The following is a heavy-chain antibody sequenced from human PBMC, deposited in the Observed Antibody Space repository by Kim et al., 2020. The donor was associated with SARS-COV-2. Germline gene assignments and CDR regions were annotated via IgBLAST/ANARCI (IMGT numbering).Heavy chain of an antibody. CDR3: ARGDSSPTLYYFDY. V-gene: IGHV4-61*02. D-gene: IGHD6-13*01. J-gene: IGHJ4*02. CDR1: GGSISSGSYY. Sequence: SETLSLTCTVSGGSISSGSYYWSWIRQPAGKGLEWIGRIYTSGSTNYNLSLKSRVTISVDTSKNQFSLKLRSVTAADTAVYYCARGDSSPTLYYFDYWGQGTLVTVSS. CDR2: IYTSGST.